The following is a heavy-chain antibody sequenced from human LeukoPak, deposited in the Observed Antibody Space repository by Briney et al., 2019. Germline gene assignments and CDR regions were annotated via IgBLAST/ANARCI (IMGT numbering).Heavy chain of an antibody. CDR2: INWDGGST. CDR3: ATGDEDSPMNFYH. V-gene: IGHV3-43*01. J-gene: IGHJ4*02. Sequence: GGSLRLSCVASGFMFDDYAMHWVRQPPGKGLQWVSLINWDGGSTYYDASVKGRFTGSRDNSKNSLYLNSLRTEDTAFYYCATGDEDSPMNFYHWGQGTLVTVSS. CDR1: GFMFDDYA. D-gene: IGHD5-18*01.